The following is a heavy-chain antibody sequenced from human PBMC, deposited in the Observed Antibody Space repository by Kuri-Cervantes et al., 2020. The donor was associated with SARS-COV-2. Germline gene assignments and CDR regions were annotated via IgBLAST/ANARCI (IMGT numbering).Heavy chain of an antibody. Sequence: GGSLRLSCAASGFTFDNFAMHWVRQAPGKGLEWVAVISYDGSNKNYADSVKGRFTVSRDNSKNTLYLQMNSLRVEDTALYYCAKDPGIWAGSHLYYFDYWGQGTLVTVSS. CDR1: GFTFDNFA. J-gene: IGHJ4*02. CDR3: AKDPGIWAGSHLYYFDY. CDR2: ISYDGSNK. V-gene: IGHV3-30-3*01. D-gene: IGHD3/OR15-3a*01.